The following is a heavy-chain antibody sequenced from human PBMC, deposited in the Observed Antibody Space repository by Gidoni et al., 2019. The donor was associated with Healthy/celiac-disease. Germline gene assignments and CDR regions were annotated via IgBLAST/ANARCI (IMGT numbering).Heavy chain of an antibody. CDR1: GFTFSSYG. D-gene: IGHD6-13*01. V-gene: IGHV3-30*18. CDR3: AKLGIGSSSRQFDY. J-gene: IGHJ4*02. CDR2: ISYDGSNK. Sequence: QVQLVESGGGVVHTGMSLRPSCAASGFTFSSYGTHSVRQAPGKGLEWVAVISYDGSNKYYADSVKGRFTISRDNSKNTLYLQMNSPRAEDTAVYYCAKLGIGSSSRQFDYWGQGTLVTVSS.